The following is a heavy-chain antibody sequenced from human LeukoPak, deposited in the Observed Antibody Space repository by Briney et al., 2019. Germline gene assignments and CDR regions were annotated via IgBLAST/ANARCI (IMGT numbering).Heavy chain of an antibody. D-gene: IGHD2-15*01. CDR2: ITSSSGYI. CDR1: GFTFSTCS. J-gene: IGHJ4*02. CDR3: ARTLSGGHNFDY. V-gene: IGHV3-21*01. Sequence: PGGSLRLSCAASGFTFSTCSMNWVRQAPGKGLEWVSSITSSSGYILYADSVKGRFTISRDNAKNSLYLQVTSLRAEDTAVYYCARTLSGGHNFDYWGQGTLVTVSS.